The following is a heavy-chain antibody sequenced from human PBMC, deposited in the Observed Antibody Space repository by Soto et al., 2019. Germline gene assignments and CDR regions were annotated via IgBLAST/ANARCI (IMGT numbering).Heavy chain of an antibody. J-gene: IGHJ4*02. CDR2: IYYSGST. Sequence: QVQLQESGPGLVKPSQTLSLTCTVSGGSISSGDYYWSWIRQPPGKGLEWIGYIYYSGSTYYNPSLKSRLTISVDTSNSRFSLKLSPVTAADTAGYYCARVGGFGATTIDYWGQGTLVTVSS. D-gene: IGHD3-10*01. CDR3: ARVGGFGATTIDY. V-gene: IGHV4-30-4*01. CDR1: GGSISSGDYY.